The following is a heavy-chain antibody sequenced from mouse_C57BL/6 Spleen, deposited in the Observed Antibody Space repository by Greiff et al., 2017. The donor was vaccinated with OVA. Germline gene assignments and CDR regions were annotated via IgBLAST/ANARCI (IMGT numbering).Heavy chain of an antibody. V-gene: IGHV5-9*01. CDR3: ARQDYDYDVPFAY. CDR2: ISGGGGNT. D-gene: IGHD2-4*01. CDR1: GFTFSSYT. Sequence: EVQRVESGGGLVKPGGSLKLSCAASGFTFSSYTMSWVRQTPEKRLEWVATISGGGGNTYYPDSVKGRFTISRDNAKNTLYLQMSSLRSEDTALYYCARQDYDYDVPFAYWGQGTLVTVSA. J-gene: IGHJ3*01.